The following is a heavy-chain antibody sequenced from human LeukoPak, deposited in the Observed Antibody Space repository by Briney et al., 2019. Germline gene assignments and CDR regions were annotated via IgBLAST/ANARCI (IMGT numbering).Heavy chain of an antibody. Sequence: SETLSLTCTVSGGSISSYYWSWIRQPPGKGLEWIGYIYYSGSTNYNPSLKRRVTISVDASKNQSSLKLSSVTAADTAVYYCARVTDMVRGVIIPYYYYMDVWGKGTTVTISS. CDR1: GGSISSYY. D-gene: IGHD3-10*01. J-gene: IGHJ6*03. CDR2: IYYSGST. CDR3: ARVTDMVRGVIIPYYYYMDV. V-gene: IGHV4-59*01.